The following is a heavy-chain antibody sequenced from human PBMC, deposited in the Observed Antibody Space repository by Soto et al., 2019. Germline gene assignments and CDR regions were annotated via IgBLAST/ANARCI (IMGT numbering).Heavy chain of an antibody. J-gene: IGHJ6*02. CDR2: ISYDGSNK. V-gene: IGHV3-30*18. Sequence: QPGGSLRLSCAASGFTFSSYGMHWVRQAPGKGLEWVAVISYDGSNKYYADSVKGRFTISRDNSKNTLYLQMNSLRAEDTAVYYCAKDHGSGLLWFGGGIRYGMDVWGQGTTVTVSS. D-gene: IGHD3-10*01. CDR1: GFTFSSYG. CDR3: AKDHGSGLLWFGGGIRYGMDV.